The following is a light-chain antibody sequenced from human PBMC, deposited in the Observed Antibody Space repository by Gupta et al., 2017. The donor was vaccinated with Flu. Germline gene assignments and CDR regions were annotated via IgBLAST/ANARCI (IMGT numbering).Light chain of an antibody. CDR1: ISDVGGYNY. J-gene: IGLJ1*01. V-gene: IGLV2-11*01. Sequence: QSALPQPRSVSVSPGPSVAISCTGTISDVGGYNYVYWYQQHPVRAPKLIIYDVTKRPAGVPDRFSGSKSGSTASLTISGLQEEEEADYYCCADAGSDTYVFGTGTQVTVL. CDR3: CADAGSDTYV. CDR2: DVT.